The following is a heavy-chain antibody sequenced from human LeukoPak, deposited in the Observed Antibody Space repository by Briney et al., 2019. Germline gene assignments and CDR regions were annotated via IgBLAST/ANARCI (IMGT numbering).Heavy chain of an antibody. CDR2: INHSGST. CDR1: GGSFTGYN. J-gene: IGHJ5*02. D-gene: IGHD4-17*01. V-gene: IGHV4-34*01. Sequence: PSETLSLTCAVYGGSFTGYNWNWIRQTPGKGLEWIGEINHSGSTNYNPSLRSRVTISIDTSKNQFSLKLSSVTAADTAVYYCTRDTGTTGEVKFDPWGQGTLVTVSS. CDR3: TRDTGTTGEVKFDP.